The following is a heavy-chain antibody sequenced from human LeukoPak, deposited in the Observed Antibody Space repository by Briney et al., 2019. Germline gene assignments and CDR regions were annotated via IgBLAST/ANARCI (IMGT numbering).Heavy chain of an antibody. CDR1: GFTFNNFW. J-gene: IGHJ4*02. V-gene: IGHV3-74*01. CDR3: ARDSITGDNSLDF. D-gene: IGHD7-27*01. CDR2: INSDGTST. Sequence: GGSLRLSCAASGFTFNNFWMYWVRQAPGKGLVWVSRINSDGTSTSYADSVKGRSAISRDNSKNTLYLQMNSLSAEDTAVYYCARDSITGDNSLDFWGRGTLVTVSS.